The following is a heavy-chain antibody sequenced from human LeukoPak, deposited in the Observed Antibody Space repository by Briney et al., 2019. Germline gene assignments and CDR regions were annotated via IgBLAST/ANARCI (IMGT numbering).Heavy chain of an antibody. J-gene: IGHJ5*02. Sequence: GGSLRLSCAASGFTSSNYWMTWVRQAPGKGLEWVANIKQDGNEKYYVDSVKGRFTISRDNAKSSLFLQMNSLRAEDTAVYYCASTPMVRGVISGWFDPWGQGTLVTVSS. CDR2: IKQDGNEK. D-gene: IGHD3-10*01. V-gene: IGHV3-7*01. CDR1: GFTSSNYW. CDR3: ASTPMVRGVISGWFDP.